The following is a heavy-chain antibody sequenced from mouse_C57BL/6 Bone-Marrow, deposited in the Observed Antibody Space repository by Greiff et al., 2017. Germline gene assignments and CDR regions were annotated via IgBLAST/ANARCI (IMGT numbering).Heavy chain of an antibody. CDR1: GFTFSDYG. J-gene: IGHJ3*01. CDR3: ARPRQLRLPAWFAD. Sequence: EVKVVESGGGLVKPGGSLKLSCAASGFTFSDYGMHWVRQAPEKGLEWVAYISSGSSTIYYADTVKGRFTISRDNAKNTLFLQMTSLRSEDTAMYYCARPRQLRLPAWFADWGQGTLVTVSA. V-gene: IGHV5-17*01. CDR2: ISSGSSTI. D-gene: IGHD3-2*02.